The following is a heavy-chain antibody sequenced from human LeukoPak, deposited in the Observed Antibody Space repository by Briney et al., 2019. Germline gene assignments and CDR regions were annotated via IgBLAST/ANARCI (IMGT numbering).Heavy chain of an antibody. CDR2: ISAYNGNT. CDR3: ARDLPPKLDQGYYYYYYGMDV. Sequence: ASVKVSCKASGYTFTSYGISWVRQAPGQGLEWTGWISAYNGNTNYAQKLQGRVTMTTDTSTSTAYMELRSLRSDDTAVYYCARDLPPKLDQGYYYYYYGMDVWGQGTTVTVSS. CDR1: GYTFTSYG. J-gene: IGHJ6*02. D-gene: IGHD1-1*01. V-gene: IGHV1-18*01.